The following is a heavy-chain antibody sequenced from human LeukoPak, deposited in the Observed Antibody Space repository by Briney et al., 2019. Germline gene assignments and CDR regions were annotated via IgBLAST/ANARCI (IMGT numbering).Heavy chain of an antibody. V-gene: IGHV7-4-1*02. D-gene: IGHD3-10*01. CDR3: ARETELLWFGEHYYYMDV. Sequence: ASVKVSCTASGYTFTSYGISWVRQAPGQGLEWMGWINTNTGNPTYAQGFTGRFVFSLDTSVSTAYLQISSLKAEDTAVYYCARETELLWFGEHYYYMDVWGKGTTVTVSS. J-gene: IGHJ6*03. CDR1: GYTFTSYG. CDR2: INTNTGNP.